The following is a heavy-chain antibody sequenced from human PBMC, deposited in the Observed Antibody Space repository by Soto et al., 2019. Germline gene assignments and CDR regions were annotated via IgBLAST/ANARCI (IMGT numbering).Heavy chain of an antibody. Sequence: GGSLRLSCAASGFTFSTYAMSWVRQAPGKGLEWVSAISGSCGSTYYADSVKGRFTISRDNSKNTLYLQMNSLRAEDTALYYCAKDPRIGIAVAGVFDYWGQGTLVTVSS. V-gene: IGHV3-23*01. CDR2: ISGSCGST. D-gene: IGHD6-19*01. CDR3: AKDPRIGIAVAGVFDY. CDR1: GFTFSTYA. J-gene: IGHJ4*02.